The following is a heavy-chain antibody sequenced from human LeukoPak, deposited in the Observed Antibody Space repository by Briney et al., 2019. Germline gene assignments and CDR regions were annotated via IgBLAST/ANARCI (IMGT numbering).Heavy chain of an antibody. Sequence: SETLSLTCTVSGGSISSSSYYWGWIRQPPGKGLEWIGSIYYSGSTYYNPSLKSRVTISVDTSKNQFSPKLSSVTAADTAVYYCARRHSSGWTFDYWGQGTLVTVSS. V-gene: IGHV4-39*01. CDR3: ARRHSSGWTFDY. J-gene: IGHJ4*01. CDR2: IYYSGST. CDR1: GGSISSSSYY. D-gene: IGHD6-19*01.